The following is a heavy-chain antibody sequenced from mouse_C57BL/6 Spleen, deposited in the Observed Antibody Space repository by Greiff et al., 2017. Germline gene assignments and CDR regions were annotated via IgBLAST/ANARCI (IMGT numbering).Heavy chain of an antibody. V-gene: IGHV5-4*03. J-gene: IGHJ4*01. Sequence: DVKLVESGGGLVKPGGSLKLSCAASGFTFSSYAMSWVRQTPEKRLEWVATISDGGSYTYYPDNVKGRFTISRDNAKNNLYLQMSHLKSEDTAMYYCARIYYGNYFYAMDYWGQGTSVTVSS. CDR2: ISDGGSYT. CDR1: GFTFSSYA. CDR3: ARIYYGNYFYAMDY. D-gene: IGHD2-1*01.